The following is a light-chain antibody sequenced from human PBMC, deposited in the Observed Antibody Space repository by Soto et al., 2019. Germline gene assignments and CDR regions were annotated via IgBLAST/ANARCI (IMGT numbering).Light chain of an antibody. CDR3: QQLNTYPRP. CDR2: AAS. Sequence: DIQLTQSPSFLSASVGDRVTITCRASQGISSYVAWYQQKPGKAPKLLIYAASTLQSGVPSRFSGIGSGTEFTLTISSLQPEDFATYYCQQLNTYPRPFGQGTKLEI. J-gene: IGKJ2*01. CDR1: QGISSY. V-gene: IGKV1-9*01.